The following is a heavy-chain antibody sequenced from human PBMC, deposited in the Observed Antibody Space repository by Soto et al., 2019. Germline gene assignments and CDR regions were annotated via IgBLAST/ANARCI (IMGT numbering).Heavy chain of an antibody. V-gene: IGHV4-39*01. CDR3: ATSLGMTTVTTEKDY. Sequence: SETLSLTYTVFCGSISSSSYYWGWIRQPPGKGLEWIGSIYYSGSTYYNPSLKSRVSISVDTSKNQFSLKLSSVTAADTAVYYCATSLGMTTVTTEKDYWGQGTLVTVSS. J-gene: IGHJ4*02. D-gene: IGHD4-4*01. CDR2: IYYSGST. CDR1: CGSISSSSYY.